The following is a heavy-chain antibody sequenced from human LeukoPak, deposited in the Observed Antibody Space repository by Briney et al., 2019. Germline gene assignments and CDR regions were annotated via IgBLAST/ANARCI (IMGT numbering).Heavy chain of an antibody. V-gene: IGHV2-5*02. Sequence: SGPTLVEPTQTLTLTCTFSGFSLSTSGVGVGWIRQPPGKALEWLALIYWDDDKRYSPSLKSRLTITKDTSKNQVVLTMTNMDPVDTATYYCAHSPLVKLYDNSGYGTYYFDYWGQGTLVTVSS. J-gene: IGHJ4*02. CDR2: IYWDDDK. CDR3: AHSPLVKLYDNSGYGTYYFDY. CDR1: GFSLSTSGVG. D-gene: IGHD3-22*01.